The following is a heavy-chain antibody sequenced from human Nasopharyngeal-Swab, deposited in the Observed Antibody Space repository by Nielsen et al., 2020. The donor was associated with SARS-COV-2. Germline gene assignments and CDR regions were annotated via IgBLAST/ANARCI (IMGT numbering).Heavy chain of an antibody. D-gene: IGHD1-1*01. CDR2: INSDSTYI. CDR1: GFTFTPFS. CDR3: GRCAFPSTTSYYYYYYTGV. Sequence: GESLKISCAASGFTFTPFSMNWVRQAPGKGLEWVATINSDSTYIYNADSLKGRFTISRDNAKNSLYLQMNSLRADDTAVYYCGRCAFPSTTSYYYYYYTGVWGKGTTVTGS. J-gene: IGHJ6*03. V-gene: IGHV3-21*06.